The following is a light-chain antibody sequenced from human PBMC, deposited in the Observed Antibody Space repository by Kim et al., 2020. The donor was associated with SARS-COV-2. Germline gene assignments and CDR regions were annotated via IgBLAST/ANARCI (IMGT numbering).Light chain of an antibody. CDR2: GAS. CDR1: QSVSSN. V-gene: IGKV3-15*01. J-gene: IGKJ1*01. Sequence: SVAPGERATLSCRASQSVSSNLAWYQQKPGQAPRLLIHGASTRATGIPARFSGSGSGTEFTHTISSLQSEDFAVYYCQQYNNWRTFGQGTKVDIK. CDR3: QQYNNWRT.